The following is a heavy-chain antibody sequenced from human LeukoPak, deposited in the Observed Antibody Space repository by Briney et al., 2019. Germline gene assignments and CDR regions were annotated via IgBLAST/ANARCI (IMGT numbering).Heavy chain of an antibody. CDR3: ARGEVEELAYGSGSYYKE. J-gene: IGHJ4*02. V-gene: IGHV1-2*02. Sequence: GASVTVSCKATGYTFTDYYLHWVRQAPGQGLEWLGWINPNRGGTNYPPRFQGRVIMTRDTSITTAYMELKRLTSDDTAVYFCARGEVEELAYGSGSYYKEWGQGTLVTVSS. CDR2: INPNRGGT. CDR1: GYTFTDYY. D-gene: IGHD3-10*01.